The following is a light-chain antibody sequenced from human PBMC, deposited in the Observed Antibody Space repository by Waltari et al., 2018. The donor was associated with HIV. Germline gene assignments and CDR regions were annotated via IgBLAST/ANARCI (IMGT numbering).Light chain of an antibody. CDR2: EVS. CDR1: QSLKHTDGKTY. CDR3: MQTLHLLYT. J-gene: IGKJ2*01. Sequence: DIVMTQTPPSLSVTPGQPASFSCNSSQSLKHTDGKTYLYWYLQRPGQSPQVLISEVSKRYAGGPDRFSGSGSGTHFTLKIARVEAEDVGSYYCMQTLHLLYTFGQGTKLEIK. V-gene: IGKV2D-29*02.